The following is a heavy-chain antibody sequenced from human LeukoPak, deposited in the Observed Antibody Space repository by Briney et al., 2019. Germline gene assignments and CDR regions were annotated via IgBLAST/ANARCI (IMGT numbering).Heavy chain of an antibody. V-gene: IGHV1-2*02. D-gene: IGHD1-26*01. CDR3: ARDMYSGSYQPFDY. J-gene: IGHJ4*02. CDR2: INPNSGGT. Sequence: GASVQVSCKDSGYTFTGYYMHWVRQAPGQGLEWMGWINPNSGGTNYAQKFQGRVTMTRDTSISTAYMELSRLRSDDTAVYYCARDMYSGSYQPFDYWGQGTLVTVSS. CDR1: GYTFTGYY.